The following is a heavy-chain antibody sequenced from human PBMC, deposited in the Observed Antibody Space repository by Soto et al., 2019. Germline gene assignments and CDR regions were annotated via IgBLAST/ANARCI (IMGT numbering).Heavy chain of an antibody. CDR1: GYTFTSYA. D-gene: IGHD6-19*01. Sequence: ASVKVSCKASGYTFTSYAMHWVRQAPGQGLEWMGIINPSGGSTSYAQKFQGRVTMTRDTSTSTVYMELSSLRSEDTAVYYCARDHSTDSSEKYYCYGMDFWRQGTTVTVSS. J-gene: IGHJ6*01. CDR2: INPSGGST. V-gene: IGHV1-46*01. CDR3: ARDHSTDSSEKYYCYGMDF.